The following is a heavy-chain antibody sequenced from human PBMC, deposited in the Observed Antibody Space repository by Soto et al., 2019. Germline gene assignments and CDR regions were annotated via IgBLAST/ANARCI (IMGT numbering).Heavy chain of an antibody. V-gene: IGHV4-39*01. Sequence: QLQLQESGPGLVKPSETLSLTCAVSGGSLSSSSYYWGWIRQPPGKGLEWIGNIYYSGNTYYNPSLKSRVIISVDTSKNQFSLNLSSVTAADTAVYYCARGQNYYGSGNYYKPRSLPIDNWGQGTPVTVSS. CDR1: GGSLSSSSYY. CDR2: IYYSGNT. J-gene: IGHJ4*02. D-gene: IGHD3-10*01. CDR3: ARGQNYYGSGNYYKPRSLPIDN.